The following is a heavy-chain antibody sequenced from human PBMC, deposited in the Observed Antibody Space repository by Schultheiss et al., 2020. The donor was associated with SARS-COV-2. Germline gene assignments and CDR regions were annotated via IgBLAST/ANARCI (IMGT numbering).Heavy chain of an antibody. CDR3: ARAQLLLPSSGQQQTIDY. CDR2: INPSGGST. CDR1: GYTFTSYY. Sequence: ASVKVSCKASGYTFTSYYMHWVRQAPGQGLEWMGIINPSGGSTSYAQKFQGRVTMTRDTSTSTVYMELSSLRSEDTAVYYCARAQLLLPSSGQQQTIDYWGQGTLVTVSS. V-gene: IGHV1-46*01. D-gene: IGHD6-19*01. J-gene: IGHJ4*02.